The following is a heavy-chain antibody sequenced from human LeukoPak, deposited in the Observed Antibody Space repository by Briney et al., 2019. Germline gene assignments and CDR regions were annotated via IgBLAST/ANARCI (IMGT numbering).Heavy chain of an antibody. CDR2: ISGSGGST. J-gene: IGHJ6*02. D-gene: IGHD3-22*01. V-gene: IGHV3-23*01. Sequence: GSLRLSCAASGFTFSSYAMSWVRQAPGKGLEWVSAISGSGGSTYYADSVKGRFTIPRDNSKNTLYLQMNSLRAEDTAVYYCAKGLLLRPTLNYYYYGMDVWGQGTTVTVSS. CDR1: GFTFSSYA. CDR3: AKGLLLRPTLNYYYYGMDV.